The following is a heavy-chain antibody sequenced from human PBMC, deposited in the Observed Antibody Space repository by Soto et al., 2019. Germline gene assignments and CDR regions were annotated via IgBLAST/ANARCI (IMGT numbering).Heavy chain of an antibody. CDR3: AREIHYYDSSGHWGGAFDI. CDR1: GYTFTSYG. V-gene: IGHV1-18*01. D-gene: IGHD3-22*01. J-gene: IGHJ3*02. Sequence: QVQLVQSGAEVKKPGASVKVSCKASGYTFTSYGISWVRQAPGQGLEWMGWISPYNGNTNYAQKLQGRVTMTTDTSTSTAYMELRSLRSDDTAVYYCAREIHYYDSSGHWGGAFDIWGQGTMVTVSS. CDR2: ISPYNGNT.